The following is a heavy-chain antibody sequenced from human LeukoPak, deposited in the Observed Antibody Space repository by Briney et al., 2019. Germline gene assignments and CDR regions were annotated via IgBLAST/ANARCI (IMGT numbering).Heavy chain of an antibody. D-gene: IGHD3-16*01. J-gene: IGHJ6*03. CDR3: AREASLGGLSEGGYYYHYYMDV. CDR1: GGTFSIYG. CDR2: IIPRFDKP. Sequence: SVKVSCKASGGTFSIYGISWVRQAPGQGLEWMGGIIPRFDKPNYAQKFQGRVTITADESTRTAYMELSSLRFEDTAVYYCAREASLGGLSEGGYYYHYYMDVWGKGTTVTVSS. V-gene: IGHV1-69*13.